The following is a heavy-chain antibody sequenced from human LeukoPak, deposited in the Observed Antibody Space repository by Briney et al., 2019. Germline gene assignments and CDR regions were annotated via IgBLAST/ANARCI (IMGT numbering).Heavy chain of an antibody. CDR3: ASLIVGATSIDY. J-gene: IGHJ4*02. CDR1: GFTFSSYA. Sequence: PGGSLRLSCAASGFTFSSYAKHWVRQAPGKGLEWVAVISYDGSNKYYADSVKGRFTISRDNSKNTLYLQMNSLRAEDTAVYHCASLIVGATSIDYWGQGTLVTVSS. D-gene: IGHD1-26*01. CDR2: ISYDGSNK. V-gene: IGHV3-30*01.